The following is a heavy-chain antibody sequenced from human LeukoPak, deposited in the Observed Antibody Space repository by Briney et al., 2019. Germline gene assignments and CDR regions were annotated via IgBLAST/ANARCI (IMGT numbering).Heavy chain of an antibody. V-gene: IGHV4-34*01. CDR1: GGSFSGYY. J-gene: IGHJ5*02. D-gene: IGHD3-22*01. CDR3: ARTSIYYDSSGYRS. Sequence: KSSETLSLTCAVYGGSFSGYYWSWIRQPPGKGLEWIGEINHSGSTNYNPSLKSRVTISVDTSKNQFSLKLSSVTAADTAVYYCARTSIYYDSSGYRSWGQGTLVTVSS. CDR2: INHSGST.